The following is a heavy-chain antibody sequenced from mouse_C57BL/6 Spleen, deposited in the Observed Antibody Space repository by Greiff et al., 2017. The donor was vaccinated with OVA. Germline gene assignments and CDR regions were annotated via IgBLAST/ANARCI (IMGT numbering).Heavy chain of an antibody. CDR2: IYWDDDK. Sequence: QVTLKVCGPGILQSSQTLSLTCSFSGFSLSTSGMGVSWIRQPSGKGLEWLAHIYWDDDKRYNPSLKSRLTISKDTSRNQVFLKITSVDTADTATYYCARRNPAYGSSYDAMDYWGQGTSVTVSS. J-gene: IGHJ4*01. CDR3: ARRNPAYGSSYDAMDY. V-gene: IGHV8-12*01. CDR1: GFSLSTSGMG. D-gene: IGHD1-1*01.